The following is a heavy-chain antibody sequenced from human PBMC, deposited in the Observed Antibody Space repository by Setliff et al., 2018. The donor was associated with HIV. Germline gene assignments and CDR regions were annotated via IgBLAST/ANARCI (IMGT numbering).Heavy chain of an antibody. Sequence: SETLSLTCAVYGGSFSSYFWSWIRQPPGKGLEWIGEINHSGSTYYNPSLESRVAISADTSKNQVSLQLSSVTAADTALYFCVRHRVAARPSYFDFWGHGTLVTVSS. CDR2: INHSGST. V-gene: IGHV4-34*01. D-gene: IGHD6-6*01. CDR3: VRHRVAARPSYFDF. J-gene: IGHJ4*01. CDR1: GGSFSSYF.